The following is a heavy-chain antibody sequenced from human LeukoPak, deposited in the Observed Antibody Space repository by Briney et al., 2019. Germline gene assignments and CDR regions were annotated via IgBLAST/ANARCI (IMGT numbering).Heavy chain of an antibody. CDR2: ISDSGDRT. Sequence: GGSLRLSCAASGFTFSSHAMSWVRQAPGKGLEWVSGISDSGDRTSYADSVRGRLTISRDNSKNTLYLQMYSLRVEDTALYYCAKGDRSGYSNDAFDVWGQGTMVTVSS. CDR3: AKGDRSGYSNDAFDV. J-gene: IGHJ3*01. CDR1: GFTFSSHA. V-gene: IGHV3-23*01. D-gene: IGHD3-22*01.